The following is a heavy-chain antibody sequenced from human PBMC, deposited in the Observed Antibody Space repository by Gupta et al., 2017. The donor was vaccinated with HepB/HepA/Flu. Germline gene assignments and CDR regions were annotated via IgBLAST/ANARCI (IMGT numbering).Heavy chain of an antibody. CDR3: AKGGSSWYYYYGMDV. D-gene: IGHD6-13*01. CDR1: SD. J-gene: IGHJ6*02. CDR2: ISYDGSNK. Sequence: SDMCSAGLAPGKELEWVAVISYDGSNKYYADSVKGRFTISRDNSKNTLYLQMNSLRAEDTAVYYCAKGGSSWYYYYGMDVWGQGTTVTVSS. V-gene: IGHV3-30*18.